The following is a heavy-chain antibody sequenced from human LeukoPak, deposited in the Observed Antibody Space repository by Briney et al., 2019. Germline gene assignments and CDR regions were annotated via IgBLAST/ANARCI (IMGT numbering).Heavy chain of an antibody. CDR3: ARYPRWDIVVVPSGDPPAYY. Sequence: GRSLRLSCAASGFTLSSYSKNWVSQAPGKGLEGVSYISSSRSTIYYADTVKGRFTISRDNAKNSLYLQMNSLRAEDTAVYYCARYPRWDIVVVPSGDPPAYYWGQGTLVTVSS. CDR1: GFTLSSYS. V-gene: IGHV3-48*04. J-gene: IGHJ4*02. CDR2: ISSSRSTI. D-gene: IGHD2-2*01.